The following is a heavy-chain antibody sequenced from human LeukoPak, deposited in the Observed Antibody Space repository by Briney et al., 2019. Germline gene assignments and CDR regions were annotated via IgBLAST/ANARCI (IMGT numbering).Heavy chain of an antibody. Sequence: QPGGSLRLSCAASGFTFSTYDMHWVRQPAGKGLEWVSTIGADAESYYPGSVRGRFTITRDNAKNTLHLHMNSLRAGDTAVYFCARGNWAYYASGIYGMDVWGQGTTVTVSS. D-gene: IGHD3-10*01. CDR1: GFTFSTYD. V-gene: IGHV3-13*01. CDR2: IGADAES. CDR3: ARGNWAYYASGIYGMDV. J-gene: IGHJ6*02.